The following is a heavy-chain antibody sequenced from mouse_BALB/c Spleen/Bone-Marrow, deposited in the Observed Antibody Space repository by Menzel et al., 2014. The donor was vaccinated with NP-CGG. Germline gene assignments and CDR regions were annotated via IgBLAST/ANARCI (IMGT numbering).Heavy chain of an antibody. D-gene: IGHD2-10*02. V-gene: IGHV7-1*02. CDR1: GFTFSDFY. J-gene: IGHJ3*01. CDR2: SRNKAKHYTT. Sequence: EVQLVESGSGLVQPGDSLRLSCATSGFTFSDFYMEWVRQPPGKRLEWIAASRNKAKHYTTEYSASVKGRFIVSRDTSQSILYLQMNALRAEDTAIYYCARDVGYGNYFVYWGQGTLVTVSA. CDR3: ARDVGYGNYFVY.